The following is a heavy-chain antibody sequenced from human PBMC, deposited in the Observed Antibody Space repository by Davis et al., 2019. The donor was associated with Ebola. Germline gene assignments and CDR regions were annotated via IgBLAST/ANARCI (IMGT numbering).Heavy chain of an antibody. V-gene: IGHV1-18*01. CDR2: ISAYNGNT. J-gene: IGHJ3*01. Sequence: ASVKVSCKASGYSFTSYGMSWVRQAPGQGLEWMGWISAYNGNTNYAQKLQGRITVTTDTSTSTAYMELRSLRYDDTAVYFCARVCSGMSCRFAAFDLWGQGTVVTVSS. D-gene: IGHD2-2*01. CDR1: GYSFTSYG. CDR3: ARVCSGMSCRFAAFDL.